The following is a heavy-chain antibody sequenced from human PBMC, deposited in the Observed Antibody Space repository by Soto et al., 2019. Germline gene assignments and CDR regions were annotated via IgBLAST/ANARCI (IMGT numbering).Heavy chain of an antibody. J-gene: IGHJ6*02. V-gene: IGHV4-31*03. CDR2: IHSSGST. CDR3: ARDSSPREGLGLDV. Sequence: PSETLSLTCTVSGGSISSGDSSWNWIRQHPGKGLEWIGYIHSSGSTYYNPSLKCRVSMSADTSRNQFSLRLSSVTAADTAVYFCARDSSPREGLGLDVWGQGTTVTVSS. D-gene: IGHD2-2*01. CDR1: GGSISSGDSS.